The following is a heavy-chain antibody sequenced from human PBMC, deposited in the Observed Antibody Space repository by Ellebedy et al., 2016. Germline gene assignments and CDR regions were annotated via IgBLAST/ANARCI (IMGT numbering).Heavy chain of an antibody. Sequence: SETLSLTXTVSGGSISTVHSYWGWIRQPPGKGLEWIASISYSGTTYYNAALKSRVTISIDTSKNELSLKLSSVTAADTAVYYCAPVGTRPDYWGQGTLVTVSS. D-gene: IGHD4-23*01. CDR3: APVGTRPDY. J-gene: IGHJ4*02. CDR1: GGSISTVHSY. CDR2: ISYSGTT. V-gene: IGHV4-39*07.